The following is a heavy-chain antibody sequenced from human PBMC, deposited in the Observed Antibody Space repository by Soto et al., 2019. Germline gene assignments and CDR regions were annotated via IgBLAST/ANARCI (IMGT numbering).Heavy chain of an antibody. CDR1: GLTFNTYA. D-gene: IGHD1-26*01. Sequence: PGGSLRLSCAASGLTFNTYAMSWVRQAPGKGLEWVSAISGSGGSTYYADSVKGRFTISRDNSKNTLYLQMNSLRVEDTAVYYCANVALVGIRNPGYYYYIDVWGKGTTVTVSS. V-gene: IGHV3-23*01. J-gene: IGHJ6*03. CDR3: ANVALVGIRNPGYYYYIDV. CDR2: ISGSGGST.